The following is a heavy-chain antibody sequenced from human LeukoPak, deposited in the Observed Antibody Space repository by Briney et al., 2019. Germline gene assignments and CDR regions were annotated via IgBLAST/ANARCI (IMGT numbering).Heavy chain of an antibody. CDR1: GGSISSSSYY. J-gene: IGHJ4*02. Sequence: SETLSLTCTVSGGSISSSSYYWGWIRQSAGKGLEWIGRFYTSGSTNYNPSLKSRVTISVDTSKNQFSLKLTSVTAADTAVYYCARTGRSSAWYFRYWGQGTLVTVSS. CDR2: FYTSGST. D-gene: IGHD6-19*01. V-gene: IGHV4-61*02. CDR3: ARTGRSSAWYFRY.